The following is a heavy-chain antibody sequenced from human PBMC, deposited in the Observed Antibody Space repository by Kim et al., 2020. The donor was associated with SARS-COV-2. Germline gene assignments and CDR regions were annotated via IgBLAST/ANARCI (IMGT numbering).Heavy chain of an antibody. D-gene: IGHD2-15*01. J-gene: IGHJ4*02. V-gene: IGHV3-30-3*01. Sequence: GGSLRLSCAASGFTFSSYAMHWVRQAPGKGLEWVAVISYDGSNKYYADSVKGRFTISRDNSKNTLYLQMNSLRAEDTAVYYCARDAVVVVAAIAYFDYWGQGTLVTVSS. CDR2: ISYDGSNK. CDR3: ARDAVVVVAAIAYFDY. CDR1: GFTFSSYA.